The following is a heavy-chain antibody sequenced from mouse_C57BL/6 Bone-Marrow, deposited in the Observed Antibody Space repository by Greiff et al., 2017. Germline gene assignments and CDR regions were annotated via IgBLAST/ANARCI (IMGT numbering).Heavy chain of an antibody. CDR3: ARGNYY. CDR2: ISSGGSYT. V-gene: IGHV5-6*02. Sequence: DVKLVESGGDLVKPGGSLKLSCAASGFTFSSYGMSWVRQTPDKRLEWVATISSGGSYTYYPDSVKGRFTISRDNAKNTLYLQMSSLKSEDTAMYYCARGNYYGGQGTTLTVSS. CDR1: GFTFSSYG. J-gene: IGHJ2*01.